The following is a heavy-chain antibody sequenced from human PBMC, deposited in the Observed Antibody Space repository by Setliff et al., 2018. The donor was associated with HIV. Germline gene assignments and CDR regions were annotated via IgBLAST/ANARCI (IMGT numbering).Heavy chain of an antibody. J-gene: IGHJ5*02. CDR2: IIPVFATP. D-gene: IGHD1-26*01. V-gene: IGHV1-69*05. CDR1: GGTFRSYA. Sequence: ASVKVSCKASGGTFRSYAFTWVRQAPGQGLEWMGGIIPVFATPHYAQKFQGRVTITTDESTSTAYMELRSLTSDDAALYYCARTPEVGATAGWFDPWGQGTLVTVSS. CDR3: ARTPEVGATAGWFDP.